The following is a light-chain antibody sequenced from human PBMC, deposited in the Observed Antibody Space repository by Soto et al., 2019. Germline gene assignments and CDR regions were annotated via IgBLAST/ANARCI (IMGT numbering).Light chain of an antibody. V-gene: IGKV4-1*01. J-gene: IGKJ2*01. CDR2: WAS. CDR1: QSVFFTATNISF. Sequence: DIVMTQSPDSLAVSLGGRATTTSKSSQSVFFTATNISFLAWYQRNPGQPPKLLIYWASTRESGVPDRFSASGSGTDFTLTISSLQAEDGAVYYCQQYYRIPYTFGQGTKLEIK. CDR3: QQYYRIPYT.